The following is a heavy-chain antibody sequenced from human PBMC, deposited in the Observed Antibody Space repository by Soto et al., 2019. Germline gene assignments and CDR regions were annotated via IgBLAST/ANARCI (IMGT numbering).Heavy chain of an antibody. CDR1: GGTFSSYA. CDR3: ARVFIGAVAGTLYYYGMDV. J-gene: IGHJ6*02. Sequence: ASVKVSCKASGGTFSSYAISWVRQAPGQGLEWMGGIIPIFGTANYAQKFQGRVTITADESTSTAYMELSSLRSEDTAVYYCARVFIGAVAGTLYYYGMDVWGQGTTVTVSS. V-gene: IGHV1-69*13. D-gene: IGHD6-19*01. CDR2: IIPIFGTA.